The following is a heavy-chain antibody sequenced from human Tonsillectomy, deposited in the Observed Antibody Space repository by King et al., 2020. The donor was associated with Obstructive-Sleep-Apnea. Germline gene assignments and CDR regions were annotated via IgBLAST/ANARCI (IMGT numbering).Heavy chain of an antibody. CDR1: GFIVSNNY. V-gene: IGHV3-53*04. CDR3: ARGWWSDDFWSGYHAFDI. Sequence: VQLVESGGGLVQPGGSLRLSCAASGFIVSNNYMSWVRQAPGKGLECVSLSYYGASTSYADSVKGCFIISRHNSNNTLYLQMNRLRPEDTAVYYCARGWWSDDFWSGYHAFDIWGQGTMVSVSS. D-gene: IGHD3-3*01. J-gene: IGHJ3*02. CDR2: SYYGAST.